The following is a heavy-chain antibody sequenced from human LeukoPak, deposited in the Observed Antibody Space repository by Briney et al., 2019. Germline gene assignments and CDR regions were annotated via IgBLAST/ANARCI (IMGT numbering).Heavy chain of an antibody. CDR1: SGSITNYY. Sequence: PSETLSLTCTVSSGSITNYYWSWIRQPPGKGLEWIGFSYYNGNTNYNPSLKSRVTISVDTSKNQFSLKLSSVTAADTAVYYCARVRARPDWSLYYFDYWGQGTLVTVSS. CDR2: SYYNGNT. J-gene: IGHJ4*02. V-gene: IGHV4-59*01. CDR3: ARVRARPDWSLYYFDY. D-gene: IGHD3-9*01.